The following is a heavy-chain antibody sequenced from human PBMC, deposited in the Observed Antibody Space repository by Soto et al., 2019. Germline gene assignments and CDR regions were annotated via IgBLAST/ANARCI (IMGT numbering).Heavy chain of an antibody. CDR3: AREGGSSSWYGSSKLYYGMDV. CDR2: IWYDGSNK. J-gene: IGHJ6*02. CDR1: GFTFSSYG. D-gene: IGHD6-13*01. V-gene: IGHV3-33*01. Sequence: LRLSCAASGFTFSSYGMHWVRQAPGKGLEWVAVIWYDGSNKYYADSVKGRFTISRDNSKNTLYLQMNSLRAEDTAVYYCAREGGSSSWYGSSKLYYGMDVWGQGTTVTVSS.